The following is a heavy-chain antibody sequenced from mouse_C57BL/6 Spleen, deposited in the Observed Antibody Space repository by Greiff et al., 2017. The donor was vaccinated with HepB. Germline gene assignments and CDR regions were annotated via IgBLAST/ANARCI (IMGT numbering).Heavy chain of an antibody. CDR1: GFNIKDYY. CDR2: IDPEDGET. Sequence: VQLQQSGAELVKPGASVKLSCTASGFNIKDYYMHWVKQRTEQGLEWIGRIDPEDGETKYAQKFKGKATITADTSSNTAYLQHSSLTSEDTAVYYCARGVCSPYWYFDVWGTGTTLTVSS. J-gene: IGHJ1*03. CDR3: ARGVCSPYWYFDV. V-gene: IGHV14-2*01.